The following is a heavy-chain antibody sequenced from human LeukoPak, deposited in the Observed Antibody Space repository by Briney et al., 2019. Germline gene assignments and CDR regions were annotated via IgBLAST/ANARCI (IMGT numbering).Heavy chain of an antibody. CDR1: GYTFTSYA. V-gene: IGHV7-4-1*02. CDR3: ARDKAARRGNWFDP. D-gene: IGHD6-6*01. J-gene: IGHJ5*02. Sequence: GASVKVSCKASGYTFTSYAMNWVQQAPGQGLEWMGWINTNTGNPTYAQGFTGRFVFSLDTSVSTAYLQISSLKAEDTAVYYCARDKAARRGNWFDPWGQGTLVTVSS. CDR2: INTNTGNP.